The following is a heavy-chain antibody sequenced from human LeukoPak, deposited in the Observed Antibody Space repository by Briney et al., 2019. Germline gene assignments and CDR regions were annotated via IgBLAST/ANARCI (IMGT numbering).Heavy chain of an antibody. Sequence: SETLSLTCTVSGGSISSSSYYWGWIRQPPGKGLEWIGSIYYSGSTYYNPSLKSRVTISVDTSKNQFSLKLSSVTAADTAVYYCARGPTTTVTRGTWAYWGQGTLVTVPS. CDR3: ARGPTTTVTRGTWAY. D-gene: IGHD4-17*01. V-gene: IGHV4-39*01. J-gene: IGHJ4*02. CDR1: GGSISSSSYY. CDR2: IYYSGST.